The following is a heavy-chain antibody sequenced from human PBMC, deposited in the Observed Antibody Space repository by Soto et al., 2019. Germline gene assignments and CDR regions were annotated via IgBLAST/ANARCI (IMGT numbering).Heavy chain of an antibody. Sequence: SETLSLTCAVSGGSISSGGYSWSWIRQPPGKGLEWIGYIYHSGSTYYNPSLKSRVTISVDRSKNQFSLKLSSVTAADTAVYYCARGAIGRPFDYWGQGTLVTVSS. D-gene: IGHD6-6*01. CDR2: IYHSGST. V-gene: IGHV4-30-2*01. CDR3: ARGAIGRPFDY. J-gene: IGHJ4*02. CDR1: GGSISSGGYS.